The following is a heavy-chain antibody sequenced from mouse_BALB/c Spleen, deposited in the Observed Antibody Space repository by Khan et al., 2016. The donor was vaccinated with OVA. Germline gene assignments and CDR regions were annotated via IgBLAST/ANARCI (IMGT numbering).Heavy chain of an antibody. J-gene: IGHJ2*01. CDR1: GYSFTNYV. CDR2: INTYIGEP. D-gene: IGHD2-1*01. CDR3: AGGNRNFDC. Sequence: QIQLVQSGPELKKPGETVKISCKASGYSFTNYVMNWVKQAPGKGLKWMGWINTYIGEPTYSDDFKGRFAFSLETSASTAYLQINNLKNEDTATXFCAGGNRNFDCWGQSTTLTVSS. V-gene: IGHV9-3-1*01.